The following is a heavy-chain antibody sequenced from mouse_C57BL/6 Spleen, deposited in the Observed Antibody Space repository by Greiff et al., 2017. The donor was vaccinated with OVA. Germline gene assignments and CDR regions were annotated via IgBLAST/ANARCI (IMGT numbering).Heavy chain of an antibody. CDR2: IDPSDSYT. V-gene: IGHV1-69*01. CDR1: GYTFTSYW. D-gene: IGHD1-1*01. CDR3: ASTNYGSRDYFDY. J-gene: IGHJ2*01. Sequence: VQLQQPGAELVMPGASVKLSCKASGYTFTSYWMHWVKQRPGQGLEWIGEIDPSDSYTNYNQKFKGKSTLTVDKSSSTAYMQLSSLTSEDSAVYYCASTNYGSRDYFDYWGQGTTLTVSS.